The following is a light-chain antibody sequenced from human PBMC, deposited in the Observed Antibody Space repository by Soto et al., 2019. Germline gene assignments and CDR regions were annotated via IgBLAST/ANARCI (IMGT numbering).Light chain of an antibody. CDR3: QQGYDTPIT. CDR2: AAS. J-gene: IGKJ5*01. CDR1: QSISSW. Sequence: DIQMTQSPSSLSASVGDRVTITCRASQSISSWLAWCQQKPGQAPKFLIYAASSLQSGVPSRFSGRGSGTDFTLTITNLHPEDFATYFCQQGYDTPITFGQGTRLEIK. V-gene: IGKV1-39*01.